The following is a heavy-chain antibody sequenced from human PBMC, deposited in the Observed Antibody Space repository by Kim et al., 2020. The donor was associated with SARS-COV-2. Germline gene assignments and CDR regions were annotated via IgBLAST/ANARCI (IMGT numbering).Heavy chain of an antibody. V-gene: IGHV3-73*01. Sequence: GGSLRLSCAASGFTFSDSAMYWVRQASGKGLEWVGRIRSKANSYATAYDVSVKGRFIISRDDSKNTAYLQMNSLKTEDTAIYYCTRVPPYSNSWWDVFDIWGQGTMVTVSS. J-gene: IGHJ3*02. CDR1: GFTFSDSA. CDR2: IRSKANSYAT. D-gene: IGHD6-13*01. CDR3: TRVPPYSNSWWDVFDI.